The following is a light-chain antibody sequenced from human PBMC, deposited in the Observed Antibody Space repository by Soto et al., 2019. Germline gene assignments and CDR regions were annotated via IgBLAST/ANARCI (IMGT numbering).Light chain of an antibody. CDR3: SSYTSSSSYVV. CDR2: DVS. CDR1: SSDVGGYNY. Sequence: QSALTQPASVSGSPGQSITISCTGPSSDVGGYNYVSWYQQHPGKAPKLMIYDVSNRPSGVSNRFSGSKSGNTASLNISGLQAEDEADYYCSSYTSSSSYVVFGGGTKVTV. V-gene: IGLV2-14*01. J-gene: IGLJ2*01.